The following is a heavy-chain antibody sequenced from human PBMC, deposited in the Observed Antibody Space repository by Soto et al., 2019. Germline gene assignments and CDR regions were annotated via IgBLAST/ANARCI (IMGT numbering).Heavy chain of an antibody. V-gene: IGHV3-13*04. CDR2: IGTAGDT. CDR3: ARDLSRGYGMDV. J-gene: IGHJ6*02. CDR1: GFTFSSYD. Sequence: GGSLRLSCAASGFTFSSYDMHWVRQATGKGLEWVSAIGTAGDTYYPGSVKGRFTISRENAKNSLYLQMNSLRAGDTAVYYCARDLSRGYGMDVWGQGTTVTVSS.